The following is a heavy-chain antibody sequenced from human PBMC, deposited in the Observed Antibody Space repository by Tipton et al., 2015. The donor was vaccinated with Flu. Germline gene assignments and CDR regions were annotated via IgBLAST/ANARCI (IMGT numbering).Heavy chain of an antibody. J-gene: IGHJ4*02. V-gene: IGHV4-4*07. CDR3: DSYGSESY. CDR1: GDSMSSFY. D-gene: IGHD3-10*01. Sequence: LRLSCTVSGDSMSSFYWSWIRQPAGRGLEWIGHIYYSGSTNYNPSLKSRVTMSVDTSKNQFSLKLSSVTAADTAMYYCDSYGSESYWGQGTLVTVSS. CDR2: IYYSGST.